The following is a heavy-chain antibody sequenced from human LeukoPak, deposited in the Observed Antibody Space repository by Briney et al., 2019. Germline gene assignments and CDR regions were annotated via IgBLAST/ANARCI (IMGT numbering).Heavy chain of an antibody. D-gene: IGHD2-2*01. CDR2: VNHEDGET. CDR3: ATGIVVVPAATDDAFDI. CDR1: GYTLTELS. Sequence: GASVTVSCKVSGYTLTELSMHWVRPPPGKGLEWMGCVNHEDGETISAQKFQRRVTVTEYTSTDTAYMELSRLRSEDTAVYYCATGIVVVPAATDDAFDIWGQGTMVTVSS. V-gene: IGHV1-24*01. J-gene: IGHJ3*02.